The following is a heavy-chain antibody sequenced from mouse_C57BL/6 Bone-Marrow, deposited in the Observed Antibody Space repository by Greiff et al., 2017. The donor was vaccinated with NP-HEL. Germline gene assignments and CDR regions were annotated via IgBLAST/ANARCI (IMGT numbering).Heavy chain of an antibody. CDR3: TRSGYYGSSFFAY. J-gene: IGHJ3*01. Sequence: QVQLKESGAELVRPGASVTLSCKASGYTFTDYEMHWVKQTPVHGLEWIGAIDPETGGTAYNQKFKGKAILTADKSSSTAYMELRSLTSEDSAVYYCTRSGYYGSSFFAYWGQGTLVTVSA. V-gene: IGHV1-15*01. D-gene: IGHD1-1*01. CDR1: GYTFTDYE. CDR2: IDPETGGT.